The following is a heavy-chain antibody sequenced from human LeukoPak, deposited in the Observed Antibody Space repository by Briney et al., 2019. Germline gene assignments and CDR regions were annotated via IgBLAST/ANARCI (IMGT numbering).Heavy chain of an antibody. V-gene: IGHV3-7*02. CDR1: GFTFSNYW. D-gene: IGHD6-19*01. CDR3: AKWTYSSGWYYDY. J-gene: IGHJ4*02. CDR2: IKTDGSEK. Sequence: PGGSLRLSCAASGFTFSNYWMSWVRQAPGKGVEWVANIKTDGSEKYYVDSVKGRFTISRDNAKNSLYLQMNSLRVEDTAVYYCAKWTYSSGWYYDYWGQGALVTVSS.